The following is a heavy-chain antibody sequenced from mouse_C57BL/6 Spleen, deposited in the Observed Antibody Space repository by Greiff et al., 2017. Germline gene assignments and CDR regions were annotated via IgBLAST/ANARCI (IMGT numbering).Heavy chain of an antibody. V-gene: IGHV1-76*01. D-gene: IGHD1-1*01. CDR3: ARTTVEYWYFDV. CDR2: IYPGSGNT. CDR1: GYTFTDYY. J-gene: IGHJ1*03. Sequence: QVQLKESGAELVRPGASVKLSCKASGYTFTDYYINWVKQRPGQGLEWIARIYPGSGNTYYNEKFKGKATLTAEKSSSTAYMQLSSLTSEDSAVYFCARTTVEYWYFDVWGTGTTVTVSS.